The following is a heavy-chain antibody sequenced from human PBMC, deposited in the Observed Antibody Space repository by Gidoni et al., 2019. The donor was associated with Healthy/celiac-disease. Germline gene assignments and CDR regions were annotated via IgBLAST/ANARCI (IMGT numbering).Heavy chain of an antibody. CDR2: IDYSGST. D-gene: IGHD3-10*01. V-gene: IGHV4-59*01. CDR3: ARVRHYYGSGSYRLSYYFDY. J-gene: IGHJ4*02. Sequence: QVQLQESGPGLVTPSETLSLTCTVSGGTISSYYWCWIRQPPGKGLEWIGYIDYSGSTNYIPSLKSRVNISVDTSKNQFSLKLSSVTAADTAVYYCARVRHYYGSGSYRLSYYFDYWGQGTLVTVSS. CDR1: GGTISSYY.